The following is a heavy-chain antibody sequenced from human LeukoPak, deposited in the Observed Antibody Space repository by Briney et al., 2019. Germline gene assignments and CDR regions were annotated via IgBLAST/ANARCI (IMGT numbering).Heavy chain of an antibody. V-gene: IGHV4-39*07. Sequence: PSETLSLTCTVSGGSISSSSYYWGWIRQPPGKGLEWIGSIYYSGSTYYNPSLKSRVTISVDTSKNQFSLKLSSVTAADTAVYYCARGLPYGDGTPLDYWGQGTLVTVSS. CDR3: ARGLPYGDGTPLDY. CDR2: IYYSGST. CDR1: GGSISSSSYY. J-gene: IGHJ4*02. D-gene: IGHD4-17*01.